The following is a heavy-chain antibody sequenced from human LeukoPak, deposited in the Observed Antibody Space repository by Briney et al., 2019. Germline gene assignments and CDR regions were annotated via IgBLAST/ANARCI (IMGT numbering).Heavy chain of an antibody. CDR1: GYTFTSYG. V-gene: IGHV1-18*01. J-gene: IGHJ4*02. D-gene: IGHD3-22*01. CDR2: ISAYNGHT. Sequence: ASVKVSCKASGYTFTSYGISWVRRAPGQGLEWMGWISAYNGHTNYAQKLQGRVTMTTDTSTSTAYMELRSLRSDDTAVYYCGRTDSSGYYHFDYWGQGTLVTVSS. CDR3: GRTDSSGYYHFDY.